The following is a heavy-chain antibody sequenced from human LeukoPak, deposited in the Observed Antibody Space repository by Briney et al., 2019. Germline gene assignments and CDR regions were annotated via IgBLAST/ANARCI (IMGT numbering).Heavy chain of an antibody. D-gene: IGHD3-22*01. J-gene: IGHJ3*02. CDR3: AREASHYYDPSVGAFDI. Sequence: GGSLRLSCAASGFTFSSYWMHWVRHAPGKGLVWVSRINSDGSSTSYADSVKGRFTISRDNSKNTLYLQMNSLRAEDTAVYYCAREASHYYDPSVGAFDIWGQGTMVTVSS. CDR1: GFTFSSYW. V-gene: IGHV3-74*01. CDR2: INSDGSST.